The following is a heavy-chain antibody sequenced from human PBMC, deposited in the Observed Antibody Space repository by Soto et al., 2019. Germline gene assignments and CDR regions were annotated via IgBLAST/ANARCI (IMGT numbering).Heavy chain of an antibody. CDR3: ARGRIQLWLGVFDY. CDR1: GGSFSGYY. V-gene: IGHV4-34*01. Sequence: PSETLSLTCAVYGGSFSGYYWSWIRQPPGKGLEWIGEINHSGSTNYNPPLKSRVTISVDTSKNQFSLKLSSVTAADTAVYYCARGRIQLWLGVFDYWGQGTLVTVSS. CDR2: INHSGST. J-gene: IGHJ4*02. D-gene: IGHD5-18*01.